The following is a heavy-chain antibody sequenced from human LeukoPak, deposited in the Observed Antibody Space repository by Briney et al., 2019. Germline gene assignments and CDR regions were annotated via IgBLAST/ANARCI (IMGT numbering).Heavy chain of an antibody. CDR2: INPSGGST. Sequence: ASVKVSCKASGYTFTSYYMHWVRQAPGQGLEWMGIINPSGGSTSYAQKFQGRVTMTRDTSTSTVYMELSSVTAADTAVYYCARSSVPAAYNWFDPWGQGTLVTVSS. CDR1: GYTFTSYY. D-gene: IGHD2-2*01. CDR3: ARSSVPAAYNWFDP. J-gene: IGHJ5*02. V-gene: IGHV1-46*01.